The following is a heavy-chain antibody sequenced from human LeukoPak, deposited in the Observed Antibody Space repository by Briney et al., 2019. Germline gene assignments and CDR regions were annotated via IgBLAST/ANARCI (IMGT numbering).Heavy chain of an antibody. CDR2: INHSGST. D-gene: IGHD1-26*01. CDR1: GGSFSGYY. Sequence: SETLSLTCAVYGGSFSGYYWGWIRQPPGKGLEWIGEINHSGSTNYNPSLKSRVTISVDTSKNQFSLKLSSVTAADTAVYYCAREKGATRYYYYYGMDVWGQGTTVTVSS. CDR3: AREKGATRYYYYYGMDV. V-gene: IGHV4-34*01. J-gene: IGHJ6*02.